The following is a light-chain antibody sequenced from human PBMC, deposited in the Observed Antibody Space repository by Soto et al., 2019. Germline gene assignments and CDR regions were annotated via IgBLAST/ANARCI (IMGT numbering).Light chain of an antibody. CDR3: QQRNNWPET. Sequence: EIVLTQSPGTLSLSPGERATLSCRASQSLSSSYLAWYQQKPGQAPRLLIYDASSRATGIPARFSGSGSGTDFTLTISSLEPEDFAVYYCQQRNNWPETFGQGTKVDIK. CDR2: DAS. J-gene: IGKJ1*01. V-gene: IGKV3D-20*02. CDR1: QSLSSSY.